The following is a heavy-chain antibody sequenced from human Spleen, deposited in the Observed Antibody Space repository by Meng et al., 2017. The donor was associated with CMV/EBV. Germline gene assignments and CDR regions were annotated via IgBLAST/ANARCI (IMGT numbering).Heavy chain of an antibody. Sequence: QLQELGPGLVKPPEALFPTCTGSGGSISTPGYYWGWIRQPPGKGLEWIGSIGHAGALYYTPSLKSRVTVSIDTSANQFFLTLTSVTAADTAIYYCVRSSGWVKTGFDPWGQGTLVTVSS. CDR2: IGHAGAL. J-gene: IGHJ5*02. V-gene: IGHV4-39*01. D-gene: IGHD6-19*01. CDR1: GGSISTPGYY. CDR3: VRSSGWVKTGFDP.